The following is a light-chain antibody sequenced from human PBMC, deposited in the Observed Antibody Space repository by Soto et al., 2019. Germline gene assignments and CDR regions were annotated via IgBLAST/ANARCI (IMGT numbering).Light chain of an antibody. CDR2: YDS. J-gene: IGLJ2*01. Sequence: SYELTQPPSVSVAPGKTARITCGGNNIGSKSVHWYQQKPGQAPVLVIYYDSDRPSGIPERFSGCNSGNTATLTISRVEAGDEADYYCQVWDSSSDHARVFGGGTKLTVL. CDR1: NIGSKS. V-gene: IGLV3-21*04. CDR3: QVWDSSSDHARV.